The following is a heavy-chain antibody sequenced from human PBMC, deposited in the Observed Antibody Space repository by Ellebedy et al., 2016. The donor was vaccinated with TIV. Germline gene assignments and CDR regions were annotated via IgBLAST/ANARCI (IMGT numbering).Heavy chain of an antibody. CDR2: IDPSDSYT. J-gene: IGHJ4*02. Sequence: GGSLRLXXKGSGYSFTSYWISWVRQMPGKGLEWMGRIDPSDSYTNYSPSFQGHVTISADKSISTAYLQWSSLKASDTAMYYCARHRYDSSGYFHGWGQGTLVTVSS. CDR1: GYSFTSYW. CDR3: ARHRYDSSGYFHG. D-gene: IGHD3-22*01. V-gene: IGHV5-10-1*01.